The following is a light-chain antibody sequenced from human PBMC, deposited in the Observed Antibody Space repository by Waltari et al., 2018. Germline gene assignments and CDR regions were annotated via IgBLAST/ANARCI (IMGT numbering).Light chain of an antibody. V-gene: IGLV1-36*01. CDR3: AAWDESLSGVL. CDR2: YND. J-gene: IGLJ2*01. Sequence: YQQSLETASKRLIYYNDRRASGVSDRCSVSKSGSSASLDISGLQTADEVDYYCAAWDESLSGVLFGGGTRLTVL.